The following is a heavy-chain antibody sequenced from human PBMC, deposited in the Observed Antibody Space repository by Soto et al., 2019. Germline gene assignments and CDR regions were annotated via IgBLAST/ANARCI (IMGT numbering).Heavy chain of an antibody. CDR1: GESFSGYY. V-gene: IGHV4-34*01. Sequence: PSETLSLTCAVYGESFSGYYWSWIRQPPGEGLEWIGEINHSGSTNYNPSLKSRVTIPLDTSKDQFSLKLSSVTAADTAVYYCARRLSWGLTTFTFYYFDYWGQGTLVTVSS. D-gene: IGHD7-27*01. CDR2: INHSGST. J-gene: IGHJ4*02. CDR3: ARRLSWGLTTFTFYYFDY.